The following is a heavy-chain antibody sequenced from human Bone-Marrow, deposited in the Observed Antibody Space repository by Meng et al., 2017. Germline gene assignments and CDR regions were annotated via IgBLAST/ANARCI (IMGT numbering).Heavy chain of an antibody. D-gene: IGHD5-12*01. Sequence: VQIVTSRAEVTKTGASVTVSCKACGYTFHGYYINWVRQAPGQGLEWMGRINPNSGGTNYAQNFQGRVTMTRDTSISTVYMELSRLTSDDTAVYYCARDSTSAYADSWGQGTLVTVSS. V-gene: IGHV1-2*06. CDR1: GYTFHGYY. CDR2: INPNSGGT. J-gene: IGHJ4*02. CDR3: ARDSTSAYADS.